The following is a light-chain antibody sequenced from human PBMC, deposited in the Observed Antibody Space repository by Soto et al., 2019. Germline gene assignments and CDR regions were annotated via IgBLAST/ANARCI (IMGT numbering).Light chain of an antibody. V-gene: IGLV2-14*01. J-gene: IGLJ1*01. CDR3: SSYPSGGLYV. CDR1: SSDVGGYNS. CDR2: EVS. Sequence: QSVLTQPASVSGSPGQSITISCTGTSSDVGGYNSVSWYQQHPDKAPKLMIYEVSNRPSGVSNRFSGSKSGNTASLTISGLQAEDEADYYCSSYPSGGLYVFAPGTKLTVL.